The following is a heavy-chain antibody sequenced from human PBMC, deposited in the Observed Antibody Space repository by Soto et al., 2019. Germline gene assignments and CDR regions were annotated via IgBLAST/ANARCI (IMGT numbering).Heavy chain of an antibody. CDR2: FDPEDGET. CDR3: AIESRYYDSSGYYPTDY. CDR1: GYTLTELS. Sequence: GESLKISCKVSGYTLTELSMHWVRQAPGKGLEWMGGFDPEDGETIYAQKFQGRVTMTEDTSTDTAYMELSSLRSEDTAVYYCAIESRYYDSSGYYPTDYWGQGTLVTVSS. V-gene: IGHV1-24*01. D-gene: IGHD3-22*01. J-gene: IGHJ4*02.